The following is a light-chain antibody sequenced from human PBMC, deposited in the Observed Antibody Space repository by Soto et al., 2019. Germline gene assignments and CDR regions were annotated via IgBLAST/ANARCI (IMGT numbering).Light chain of an antibody. Sequence: EIVLTQSPGTLSLSPGERATLSCRASQSVSSSYLAWYQQKPGQAPRLLIYGGSSRATGIPDRFIGSGSGTDFTLTISRLEPEDFAVYYCHQYDSSPITFGQGTRLEIK. V-gene: IGKV3-20*01. CDR1: QSVSSSY. J-gene: IGKJ5*01. CDR3: HQYDSSPIT. CDR2: GGS.